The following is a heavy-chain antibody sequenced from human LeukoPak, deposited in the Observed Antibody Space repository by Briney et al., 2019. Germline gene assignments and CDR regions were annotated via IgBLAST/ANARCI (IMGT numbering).Heavy chain of an antibody. Sequence: GESLKISCKGSGYSFTSYWIGWVRPMPGEGLEWMGIIYPGDSDTRYSPSFQGQVTISADKSISTAYLQWSSLKASDTAMYYCARLAYYGSGSYYAPSFYYWGQGTLVTVSS. D-gene: IGHD3-10*01. J-gene: IGHJ4*02. CDR3: ARLAYYGSGSYYAPSFYY. CDR1: GYSFTSYW. V-gene: IGHV5-51*01. CDR2: IYPGDSDT.